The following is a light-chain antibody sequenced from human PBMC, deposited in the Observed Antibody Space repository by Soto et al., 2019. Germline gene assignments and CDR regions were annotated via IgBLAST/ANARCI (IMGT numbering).Light chain of an antibody. CDR2: KAP. V-gene: IGKV1-5*03. CDR3: QQYSSYSP. Sequence: DIHMTQSPSTLSASVGDRVAITCRASQSINNLLAWYQQKPGKAPKLLIYKAPSLESGVPSRFSGNGSGTEFTLTISSLQPDDFATYYCQQYSSYSPFGGGTKVEIK. CDR1: QSINNL. J-gene: IGKJ4*02.